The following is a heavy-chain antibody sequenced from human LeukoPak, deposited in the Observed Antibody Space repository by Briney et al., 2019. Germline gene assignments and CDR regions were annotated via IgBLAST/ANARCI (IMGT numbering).Heavy chain of an antibody. CDR1: GFTFSSYA. D-gene: IGHD6-6*01. CDR3: AKARQPYSSSSGFDY. V-gene: IGHV3-23*01. J-gene: IGHJ4*02. CDR2: ISGSGGST. Sequence: PGGSPRLSCAASGFTFSSYAMSWVRQAPGKGLEWVSAISGSGGSTHYADSVKGRFTISRDNSKNTLYLQMNSLRAEDTAVYYCAKARQPYSSSSGFDYWGQGTLVTVSS.